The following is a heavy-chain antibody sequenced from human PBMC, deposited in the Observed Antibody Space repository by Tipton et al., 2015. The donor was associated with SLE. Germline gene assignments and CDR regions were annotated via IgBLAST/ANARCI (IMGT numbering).Heavy chain of an antibody. CDR2: MYYSGST. J-gene: IGHJ4*01. V-gene: IGHV4-39*07. CDR3: ARDSSVARSFDS. Sequence: LRLSCTVSGGSITSSGYYWGWIRQPPGKGLEWIGSMYYSGSTYHNPSLKSRVTISVDTSENQLSLKLSSVTAADTAVYYCARDSSVARSFDSWGHGTLVTVSS. CDR1: GGSITSSGYY. D-gene: IGHD2-15*01.